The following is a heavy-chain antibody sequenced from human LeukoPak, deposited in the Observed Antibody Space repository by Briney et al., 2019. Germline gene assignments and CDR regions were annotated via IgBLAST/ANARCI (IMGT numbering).Heavy chain of an antibody. V-gene: IGHV4-39*01. CDR3: ARQNDKPVAAAGSLGNYYYMDV. J-gene: IGHJ6*03. Sequence: SETLSLTCTVSGGSISSSSYFWGWIRQPPGKGLEWIGSIYYSGSTYYNPSLKSRVTISVDTSKNQFSLKLSSVTAADTAVYYCARQNDKPVAAAGSLGNYYYMDVWGKGTTVTISS. CDR2: IYYSGST. CDR1: GGSISSSSYF. D-gene: IGHD6-13*01.